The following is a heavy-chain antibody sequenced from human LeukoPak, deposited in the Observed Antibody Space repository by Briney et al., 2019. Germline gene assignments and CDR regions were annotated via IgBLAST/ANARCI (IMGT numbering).Heavy chain of an antibody. CDR1: GGTFSSSS. Sequence: GASVTVSCKASGGTFSSSSISWVRQAPGQGLEWMGGIIPIFGTANYAQKFQGRVTITADESTSTAYMELSSLRSEDTAVYYCARGILAAAGTHSLYYYYGMDVWGQGTTVTVSS. CDR3: ARGILAAAGTHSLYYYYGMDV. D-gene: IGHD6-13*01. J-gene: IGHJ6*02. V-gene: IGHV1-69*13. CDR2: IIPIFGTA.